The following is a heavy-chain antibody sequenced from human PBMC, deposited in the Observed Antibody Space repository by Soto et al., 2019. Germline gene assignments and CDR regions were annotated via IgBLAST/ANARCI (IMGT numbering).Heavy chain of an antibody. J-gene: IGHJ6*02. D-gene: IGHD2-21*02. CDR1: GGTFSSYT. Sequence: SVKVSCKASGGTFSSYTISWVRQAPGQGLEWMGRIIPILGIANYAQKFQGRVTITADKSTSTAYMELSSLRSEDTAVYYCASCGGDCYLSYYYGMDVWGQGTTVTVSS. CDR3: ASCGGDCYLSYYYGMDV. CDR2: IIPILGIA. V-gene: IGHV1-69*02.